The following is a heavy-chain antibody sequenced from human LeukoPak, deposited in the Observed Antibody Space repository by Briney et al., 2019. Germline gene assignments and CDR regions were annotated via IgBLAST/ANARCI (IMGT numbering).Heavy chain of an antibody. Sequence: SETLSLTCTVSGGSISSGDYYWSWIRQPPGKGLEWIGYIYYSGSTYYNPSLKSRVTISVDTPKNQFSLKLSSVTAADTAVYYCARERRWNYFDYWGQGTLVTVSS. CDR2: IYYSGST. D-gene: IGHD4-23*01. J-gene: IGHJ4*02. CDR3: ARERRWNYFDY. CDR1: GGSISSGDYY. V-gene: IGHV4-30-4*01.